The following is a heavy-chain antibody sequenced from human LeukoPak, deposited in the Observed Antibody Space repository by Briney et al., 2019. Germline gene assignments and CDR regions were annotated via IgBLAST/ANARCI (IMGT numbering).Heavy chain of an antibody. V-gene: IGHV3-49*03. Sequence: GGSLRLSCTVTGFTFGDYAMSWFRRAPGKGLEWVGFIRSKAYGGTTEYAASVKGRFTISRDDSKSIAYLQMNSLKTEDTAVYYCTREAVTYYYDSSGYHRGRYFDYWGQGTLVTVSS. CDR2: IRSKAYGGTT. CDR1: GFTFGDYA. J-gene: IGHJ4*02. CDR3: TREAVTYYYDSSGYHRGRYFDY. D-gene: IGHD3-22*01.